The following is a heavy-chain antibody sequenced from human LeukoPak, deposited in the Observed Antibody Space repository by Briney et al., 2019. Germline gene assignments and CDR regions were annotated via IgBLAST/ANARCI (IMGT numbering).Heavy chain of an antibody. CDR1: GYTFTSYD. CDR2: MNPNSGNT. Sequence: ASVKVSCKASGYTFTSYDINWVRQATGQGLAWMGWMNPNSGNTGYAQKFQGRVTMTRNTSISTAYMELSSLRSEDTAVYYCARAFPGIAAAGTGGFHDYWGQGTLVTVSS. V-gene: IGHV1-8*01. CDR3: ARAFPGIAAAGTGGFHDY. J-gene: IGHJ4*02. D-gene: IGHD6-13*01.